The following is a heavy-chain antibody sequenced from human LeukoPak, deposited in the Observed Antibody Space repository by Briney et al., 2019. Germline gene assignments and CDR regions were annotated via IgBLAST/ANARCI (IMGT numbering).Heavy chain of an antibody. CDR1: GYTFSNFG. Sequence: GASVKVSCKTSGYTFSNFGINWVRQAPGQGLELMGWISGYDGNTNYAQNLQGRVTMTTDTSPSTAYMELRSLRSDDTAVYYCARSSAWYAGDLDYWGQGTLVTVSS. V-gene: IGHV1-18*01. D-gene: IGHD6-19*01. CDR3: ARSSAWYAGDLDY. J-gene: IGHJ4*02. CDR2: ISGYDGNT.